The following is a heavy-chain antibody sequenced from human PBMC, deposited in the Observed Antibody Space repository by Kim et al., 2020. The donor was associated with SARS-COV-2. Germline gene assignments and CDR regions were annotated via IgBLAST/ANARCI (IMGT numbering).Heavy chain of an antibody. Sequence: ASVKVSCKVSGYTLTELSMHWVRQAPGKGLEWMGGIDPDDGATIYAQKFQGRVTMTEDTSTDTAYMELSSLRSEDTAVYYCATHAPTVTTPPDYWGQGTLVTVSS. CDR2: IDPDDGAT. CDR1: GYTLTELS. D-gene: IGHD4-17*01. V-gene: IGHV1-24*01. CDR3: ATHAPTVTTPPDY. J-gene: IGHJ4*02.